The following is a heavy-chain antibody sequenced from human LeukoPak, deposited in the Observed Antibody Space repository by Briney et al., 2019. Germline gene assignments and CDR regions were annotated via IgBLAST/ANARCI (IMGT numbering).Heavy chain of an antibody. Sequence: AGGSLRLSCAASGLTFSSYEMNWVRQAPGKGLEWVSYISRSGSTIYYADSVKGRFTISRDNAKNSLYLQMNSLRAEDTAVYYCARGPYYYYGMDVWGQGTTVTVSS. CDR2: ISRSGSTI. J-gene: IGHJ6*02. CDR1: GLTFSSYE. CDR3: ARGPYYYYGMDV. V-gene: IGHV3-48*03.